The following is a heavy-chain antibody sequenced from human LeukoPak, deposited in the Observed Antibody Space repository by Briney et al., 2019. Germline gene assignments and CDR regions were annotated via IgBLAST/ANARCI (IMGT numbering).Heavy chain of an antibody. Sequence: GASVKVSCKASGYAFTGYYIHWVRQAPGQGLEWMGWINPDSGDTAYSQRFQGRITLTSDTSVTTAYMELSSLRSDDTAIFYCATVASIRRFYFDFWGQGTLVTVSS. CDR2: INPDSGDT. CDR3: ATVASIRRFYFDF. J-gene: IGHJ4*02. V-gene: IGHV1-2*02. CDR1: GYAFTGYY. D-gene: IGHD3-3*01.